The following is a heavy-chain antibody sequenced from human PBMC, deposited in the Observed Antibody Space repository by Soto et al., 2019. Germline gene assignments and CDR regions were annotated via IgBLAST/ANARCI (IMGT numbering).Heavy chain of an antibody. D-gene: IGHD2-15*01. V-gene: IGHV4-59*08. CDR2: IYYSGST. Sequence: SETLSLTCTVSGGSISSYYWSWIRQPPGKGLEWIGYIYYSGSTNYNPSLKSRVTISVDTSKNQFSLKLSSVTAADTAMYYCARHVGPPVRMHYYYYYYMDVWGKGTTVTVSS. CDR3: ARHVGPPVRMHYYYYYYMDV. J-gene: IGHJ6*03. CDR1: GGSISSYY.